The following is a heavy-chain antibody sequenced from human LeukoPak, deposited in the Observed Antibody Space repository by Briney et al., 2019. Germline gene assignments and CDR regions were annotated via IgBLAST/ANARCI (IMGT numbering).Heavy chain of an antibody. V-gene: IGHV3-9*03. Sequence: PGGSLRLSCAASGFTFDDYAMHWVRQAPGKGLEWVSGISWNSGSIGYADSVKGRFTISRDNAKNSLYLQMNSLRAEDMALYYCAKGGSYHHFDYWGQGTLVTVSS. CDR1: GFTFDDYA. CDR3: AKGGSYHHFDY. J-gene: IGHJ4*02. CDR2: ISWNSGSI. D-gene: IGHD1-26*01.